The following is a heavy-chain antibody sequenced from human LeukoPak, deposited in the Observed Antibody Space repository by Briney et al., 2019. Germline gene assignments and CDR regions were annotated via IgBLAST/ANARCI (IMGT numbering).Heavy chain of an antibody. Sequence: PGGSLRLSCAASGFTFSSYSMNWVRQAPGKGLEWVAFIGYDGSNKYCADSVKGRFTISRDNSKNTLFLQMNSLRAEDTSVYYCAKSGSSWDLEYWGQGALVAVSS. J-gene: IGHJ4*02. D-gene: IGHD6-13*01. CDR2: IGYDGSNK. CDR3: AKSGSSWDLEY. CDR1: GFTFSSYS. V-gene: IGHV3-30*02.